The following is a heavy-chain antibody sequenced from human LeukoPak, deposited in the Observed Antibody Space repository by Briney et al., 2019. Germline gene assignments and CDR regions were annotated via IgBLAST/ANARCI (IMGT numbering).Heavy chain of an antibody. CDR1: GFTFTSSA. Sequence: SVKVSCKASGFTFTSSAVQWVRQARGQRLEWIGWIVVGSGDTNSAQKFQERVTITRDMSTRTAYMELSSLRSEDTAVYHCAARGSSWAPDAFDIWGQGTMVSVSS. V-gene: IGHV1-58*01. CDR3: AARGSSWAPDAFDI. D-gene: IGHD6-13*01. J-gene: IGHJ3*02. CDR2: IVVGSGDT.